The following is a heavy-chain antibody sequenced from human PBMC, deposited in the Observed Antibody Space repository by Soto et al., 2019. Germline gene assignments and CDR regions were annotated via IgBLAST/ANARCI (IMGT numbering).Heavy chain of an antibody. V-gene: IGHV1-69*06. J-gene: IGHJ6*02. CDR1: GGTFSSYA. CDR3: ARAGISSSPLYYYYGMDV. CDR2: IIPIFGTA. Sequence: GASVKVSCKASGGTFSSYAISWVRQAPGQGLEWMGGIIPIFGTANYAQKFQGRVTITADKSTSTAYMELSSLRSEDTAVYYCARAGISSSPLYYYYGMDVWGQGTTVNVSS. D-gene: IGHD6-6*01.